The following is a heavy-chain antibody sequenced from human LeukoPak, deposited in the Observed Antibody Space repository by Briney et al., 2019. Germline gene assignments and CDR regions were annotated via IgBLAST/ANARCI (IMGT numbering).Heavy chain of an antibody. CDR2: ISYDGSNK. CDR3: AKDRALTNYYDSSGYLDY. Sequence: PGGSLRLSCAASGFTFSSYGIHWVRQAPGKGLEWVAVISYDGSNKYYADSVKGRFTISRDNSKNTLYLQMNSLRAEDTAVYYCAKDRALTNYYDSSGYLDYWGQGTLVTVSS. CDR1: GFTFSSYG. J-gene: IGHJ4*02. D-gene: IGHD3-22*01. V-gene: IGHV3-30*18.